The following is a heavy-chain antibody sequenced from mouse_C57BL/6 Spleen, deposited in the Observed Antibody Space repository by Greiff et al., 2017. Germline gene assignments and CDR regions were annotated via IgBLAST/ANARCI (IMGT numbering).Heavy chain of an antibody. CDR1: GYTFTSYW. J-gene: IGHJ2*01. Sequence: QVQLQQPGAELVKPGASVKLSCKASGYTFTSYWMHWVKQRPGQGLEWIGMIHPNSGSTNYNEKFKSKATLTVDKSSSTAYMQLSSLTSEDSAVYYCARNLDYDYDGYFDYWGQGTTLTVSS. CDR2: IHPNSGST. V-gene: IGHV1-64*01. D-gene: IGHD2-4*01. CDR3: ARNLDYDYDGYFDY.